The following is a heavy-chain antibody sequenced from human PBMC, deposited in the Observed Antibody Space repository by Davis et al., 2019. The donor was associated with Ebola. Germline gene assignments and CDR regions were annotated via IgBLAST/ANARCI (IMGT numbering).Heavy chain of an antibody. D-gene: IGHD3-22*01. CDR3: ARRGITMIVVASDAFDI. CDR2: ISSSSSTI. J-gene: IGHJ3*02. Sequence: GESLKISCAASGFTFSSYSMNWVRQAPGKGLEWVSYISSSSSTIYYADSVKGRFTISRDNAKNSLYLQMNSLRDEDTAVYYCARRGITMIVVASDAFDIWGQGTMVTVSS. V-gene: IGHV3-48*02. CDR1: GFTFSSYS.